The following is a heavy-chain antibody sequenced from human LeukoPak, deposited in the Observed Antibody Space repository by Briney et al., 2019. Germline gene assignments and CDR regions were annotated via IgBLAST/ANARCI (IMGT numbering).Heavy chain of an antibody. D-gene: IGHD1-26*01. J-gene: IGHJ6*02. V-gene: IGHV3-30*04. CDR2: ISYDGSNK. Sequence: PGRSLRLSCAASGFTSSSYAMHWVRQAPGKGLEWVAVISYDGSNKYYADSVKGRFTISRDNSKNTLYLQMNSLRAEDTAVYYCARDPVGATRYYYGMDVWGQGTTVTVSS. CDR3: ARDPVGATRYYYGMDV. CDR1: GFTSSSYA.